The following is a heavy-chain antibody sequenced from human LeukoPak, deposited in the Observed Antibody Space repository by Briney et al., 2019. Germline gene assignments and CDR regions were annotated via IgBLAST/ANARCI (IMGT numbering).Heavy chain of an antibody. J-gene: IGHJ6*02. CDR1: GFTFGSYA. D-gene: IGHD6-13*01. V-gene: IGHV3-30-3*01. Sequence: GGSLRLSCAASGFTFGSYAMHWVRQAPGKGLEWVAVISYDGSNKYYADSVKGRFTISRDNSKNTLYLQMNSLRAEDTAVYYCARDRGVGSSWDYYYYYGMGVWGQGTTVTVSS. CDR3: ARDRGVGSSWDYYYYYGMGV. CDR2: ISYDGSNK.